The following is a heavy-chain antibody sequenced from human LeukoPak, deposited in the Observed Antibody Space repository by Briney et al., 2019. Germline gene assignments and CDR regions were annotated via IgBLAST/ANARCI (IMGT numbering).Heavy chain of an antibody. CDR3: ARVPYQLLSGRGWFDP. CDR1: GGSISSSDYF. CDR2: IYYSGST. Sequence: SETLSLTCTVSGGSISSSDYFWGWIRQPPGKEPEWIGSIYYSGSTYYNPSLKSRVIISVHTSKNQFSLQLNSVTPEDTAVYYCARVPYQLLSGRGWFDPWGQGTLVTVSS. J-gene: IGHJ5*02. V-gene: IGHV4-39*01. D-gene: IGHD2-2*01.